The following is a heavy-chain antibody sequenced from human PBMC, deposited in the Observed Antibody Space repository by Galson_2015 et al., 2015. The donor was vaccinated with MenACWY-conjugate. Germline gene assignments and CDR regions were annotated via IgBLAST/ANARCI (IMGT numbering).Heavy chain of an antibody. Sequence: SVKVSCKAYGFSFTSHYFHWVRQAPGEGLEWMGIIHPSSNAAVYAQKFQGRVTMTRDTSTSTVYMELSSLRSEDTAVFYCAREWADNDADSYGWLDPWGQGTLVTVSS. CDR1: GFSFTSHY. CDR3: AREWADNDADSYGWLDP. V-gene: IGHV1-46*01. CDR2: IHPSSNAA. J-gene: IGHJ5*02. D-gene: IGHD1-1*01.